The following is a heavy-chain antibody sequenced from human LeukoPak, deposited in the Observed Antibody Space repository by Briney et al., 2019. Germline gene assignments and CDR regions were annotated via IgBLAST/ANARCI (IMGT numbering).Heavy chain of an antibody. CDR1: GFXFSSYA. J-gene: IGHJ4*02. V-gene: IGHV3-64*01. Sequence: GGSLRLSCAASGFXFSSYAIHWVRQAPGKGLEYVSAISSNGGSTYYANSVKGRFTISRDNSKNTLYLQMGSLRAEDMAVYYCARGTGATSYWGQGTLVTVSS. CDR2: ISSNGGST. D-gene: IGHD1-26*01. CDR3: ARGTGATSY.